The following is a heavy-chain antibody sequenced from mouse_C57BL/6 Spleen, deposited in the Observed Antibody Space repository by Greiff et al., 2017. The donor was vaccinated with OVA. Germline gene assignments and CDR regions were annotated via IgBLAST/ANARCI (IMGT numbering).Heavy chain of an antibody. CDR1: GYTFTSYW. D-gene: IGHD1-1*01. J-gene: IGHJ2*01. CDR2: IYPGSGST. Sequence: VQLQQPGAELVKPGASVKMSCKASGYTFTSYWITWVKQRPGQGLEWIGDIYPGSGSTNYHEKFKSKATLTVDTSSSTAYMQLSILTSEDSAVYYCARFDANYGFDYWGQGTTLTVSS. CDR3: ARFDANYGFDY. V-gene: IGHV1-55*01.